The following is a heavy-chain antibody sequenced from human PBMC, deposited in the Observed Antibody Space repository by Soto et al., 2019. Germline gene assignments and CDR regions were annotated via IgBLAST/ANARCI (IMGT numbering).Heavy chain of an antibody. D-gene: IGHD4-17*01. J-gene: IGHJ4*02. Sequence: PGGSLRLSCAAFGFTFISYSMNWVRQAPGKGLEWVSSISSSSSYIYYADSVKGRFTISRDNAKNSLYLQMNSLRAEDTAVYYCARDPDYGDPKRSRGYFDYWGQGTLVTVSS. CDR1: GFTFISYS. CDR3: ARDPDYGDPKRSRGYFDY. CDR2: ISSSSSYI. V-gene: IGHV3-21*01.